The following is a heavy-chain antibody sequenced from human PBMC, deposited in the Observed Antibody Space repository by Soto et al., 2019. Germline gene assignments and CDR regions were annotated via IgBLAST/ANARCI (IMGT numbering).Heavy chain of an antibody. V-gene: IGHV3-43*01. Sequence: GGSLRLSCAASGFTFDDFTMHWVRQAPGKGLEWVSLISWDGGSTYYADSVKGRFTISRDNSKNSLYLQMNSLRTEDTALYYCAKDIPVAGTAIYYYYGMDVWGQGTTVTVSS. CDR2: ISWDGGST. CDR3: AKDIPVAGTAIYYYYGMDV. J-gene: IGHJ6*02. D-gene: IGHD6-19*01. CDR1: GFTFDDFT.